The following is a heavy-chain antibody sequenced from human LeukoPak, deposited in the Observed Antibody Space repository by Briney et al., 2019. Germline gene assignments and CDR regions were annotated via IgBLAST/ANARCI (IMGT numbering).Heavy chain of an antibody. V-gene: IGHV3-23*01. J-gene: IGHJ4*02. D-gene: IGHD2-2*01. CDR1: GFTFSSYA. Sequence: GGSLRLSCAASGFTFSSYAMSWVRQAPGKGLEWVSAISGSGGSTYYADSVKGRFTISRDNSKNTLYLQMNSLRAEDTAVHYCAKDSLPAGSPDYWGQGTLVTVSS. CDR3: AKDSLPAGSPDY. CDR2: ISGSGGST.